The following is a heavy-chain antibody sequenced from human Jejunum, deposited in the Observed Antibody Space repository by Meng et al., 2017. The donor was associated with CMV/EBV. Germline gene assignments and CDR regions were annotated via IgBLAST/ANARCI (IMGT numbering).Heavy chain of an antibody. CDR2: ITGSSSGSTM. CDR1: GFTLSDYY. CDR3: ARASRDY. J-gene: IGHJ4*02. Sequence: LSCAASGFTLSDYYMSWIRQAPGKGLEWVSYITGSSSGSTMYYADSVKGRFTISRDNAKNSLYLQMNSLRAEDTAVYYCARASRDYWGQGTLVTVSS. V-gene: IGHV3-11*04.